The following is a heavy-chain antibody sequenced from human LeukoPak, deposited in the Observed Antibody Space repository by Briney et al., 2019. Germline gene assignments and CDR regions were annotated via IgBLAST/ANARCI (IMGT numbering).Heavy chain of an antibody. CDR3: ARRWVYDKRAFDA. CDR1: AGSIRSYH. J-gene: IGHJ3*01. CDR2: IYYTGSS. D-gene: IGHD3-16*01. Sequence: NPSETLSLTCTVSAGSIRSYHWNWIRQSPGRGLEWIGYIYYTGSSNYSPSLKSRVTMSVDTSKSQFSLRLSSVTASDTAVYYCARRWVYDKRAFDAWGQGTMVTVSS. V-gene: IGHV4-59*08.